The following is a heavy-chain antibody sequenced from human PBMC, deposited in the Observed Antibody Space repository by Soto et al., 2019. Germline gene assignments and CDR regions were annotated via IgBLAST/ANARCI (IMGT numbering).Heavy chain of an antibody. CDR1: GFTSSSYG. CDR2: ISYDGSNK. Sequence: QVQLVESGGGVVQPGRSLRLSCAASGFTSSSYGMHWVRQAPGKGLEWVAVISYDGSNKYYADSVKGRFTISRDNSKNTLYLQMNSLRAEDTAVYYCAKEGQYYDILTGYRSYYGMDVWGQGTTVTVSS. J-gene: IGHJ6*02. CDR3: AKEGQYYDILTGYRSYYGMDV. D-gene: IGHD3-9*01. V-gene: IGHV3-30*18.